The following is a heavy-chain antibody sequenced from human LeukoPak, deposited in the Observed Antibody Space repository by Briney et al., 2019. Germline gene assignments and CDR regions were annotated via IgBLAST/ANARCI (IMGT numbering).Heavy chain of an antibody. CDR1: GFTLSSYG. CDR2: ISYDGTNK. D-gene: IGHD3-3*01. V-gene: IGHV3-30*18. Sequence: GGSLRLSCAASGFTLSSYGMHWVRQAPGKGLEWMAVISYDGTNKYYADSVKGRFTISRDNSKNTLYLQMNSLRAEDTAVYYCAKDLNYDFWSGLGNWGQGTLVTVSS. CDR3: AKDLNYDFWSGLGN. J-gene: IGHJ4*02.